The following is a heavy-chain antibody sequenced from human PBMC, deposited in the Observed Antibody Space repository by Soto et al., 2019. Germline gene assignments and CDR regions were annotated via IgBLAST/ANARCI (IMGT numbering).Heavy chain of an antibody. CDR2: RYYSGNT. V-gene: IGHV4-30-4*01. J-gene: IGHJ4*02. D-gene: IGHD3-22*01. CDR1: GVSITSGSYY. Sequence: HVQLQESGPGPVTPAQTLSLSCTVSGVSITSGSYYWTWVRQSPGKGLEWIGYRYYSGNTYYNPSLNSRATISVETSKSQFFLKLTSVTAADTAVYYCARGGYDTSGQTFIGWGPDCWGQGTLVTVSS. CDR3: ARGGYDTSGQTFIGWGPDC.